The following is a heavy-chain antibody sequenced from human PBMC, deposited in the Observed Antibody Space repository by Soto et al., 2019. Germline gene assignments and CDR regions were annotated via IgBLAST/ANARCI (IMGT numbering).Heavy chain of an antibody. Sequence: QVQLVESGGGVVQPGRSLRLSCAASGFTFSTFGMHWVRQAPGKGLEWVAVISYDGNAKYYVDSVKGRFTISRDNSKSTLYLQMNSLRSEDTAVYYCAKGNFGTEPLCDYWGQGTLVTGSS. CDR2: ISYDGNAK. J-gene: IGHJ4*02. V-gene: IGHV3-30*18. CDR1: GFTFSTFG. CDR3: AKGNFGTEPLCDY. D-gene: IGHD1-7*01.